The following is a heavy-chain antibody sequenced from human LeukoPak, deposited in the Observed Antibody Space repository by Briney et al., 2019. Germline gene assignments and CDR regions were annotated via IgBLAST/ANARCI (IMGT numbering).Heavy chain of an antibody. V-gene: IGHV4-59*11. D-gene: IGHD3-22*01. Sequence: PSETLSLTCTVSGVSINSHYWSWIRQPPGKGLEWIGFIYDSGSANYKSSLKSRVTMTVDTSKNQFSLEMNSVTAADTAVYYCARSGDSSAYYSFWGQGILVTVSS. CDR2: IYDSGSA. J-gene: IGHJ4*02. CDR3: ARSGDSSAYYSF. CDR1: GVSINSHY.